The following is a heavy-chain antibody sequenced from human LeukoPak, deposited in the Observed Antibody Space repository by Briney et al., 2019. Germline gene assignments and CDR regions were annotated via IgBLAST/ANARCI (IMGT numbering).Heavy chain of an antibody. D-gene: IGHD6-13*01. J-gene: IGHJ5*02. V-gene: IGHV4-59*01. Sequence: SETLSLTCTVSGGSISSYYWSWIRQPPGKGLERIGYIYYSGSTNYNPSLKSRVTISVDTSKNQFSLKLSSVTAADTAVYYCASSSSWYRNWFDPWGQGTLVTVSS. CDR2: IYYSGST. CDR1: GGSISSYY. CDR3: ASSSSWYRNWFDP.